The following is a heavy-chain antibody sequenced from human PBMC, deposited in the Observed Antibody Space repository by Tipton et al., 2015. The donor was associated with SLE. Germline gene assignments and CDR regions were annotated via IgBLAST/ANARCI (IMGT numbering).Heavy chain of an antibody. CDR3: ARQSQLVRDFDY. J-gene: IGHJ4*02. V-gene: IGHV4-39*07. CDR1: GGSISSSSYY. CDR2: IYYSGST. Sequence: TLSLTCTVSGGSISSSSYYWGWIRQSPGKGLEWIGSIYYSGSTYYNPSLKSRVTISVDTSKNQFSLKLSSVTAADTAVYYCARQSQLVRDFDYWGQGTLVTVSS. D-gene: IGHD6-13*01.